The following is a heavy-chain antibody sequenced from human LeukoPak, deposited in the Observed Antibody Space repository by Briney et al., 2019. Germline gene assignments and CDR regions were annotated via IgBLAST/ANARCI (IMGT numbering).Heavy chain of an antibody. V-gene: IGHV4-59*12. D-gene: IGHD3-22*01. CDR2: IYYSGST. Sequence: SETLSLTCTVSGGSISSYYWSWIRQPPGKGLEWIGYIYYSGSTYYNPSLKSRVTISVDTSKNQFSLKLSSVTAADTAVYYCARDRWGSYYYDSSGYAWAFDIWGQGTMVTVSS. J-gene: IGHJ3*02. CDR1: GGSISSYY. CDR3: ARDRWGSYYYDSSGYAWAFDI.